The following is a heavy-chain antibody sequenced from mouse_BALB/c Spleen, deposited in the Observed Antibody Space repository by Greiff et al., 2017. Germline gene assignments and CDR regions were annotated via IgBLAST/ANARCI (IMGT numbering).Heavy chain of an antibody. V-gene: IGHV14-3*02. CDR3: ARSRIYDGPRGFAY. D-gene: IGHD2-3*01. CDR1: GFNINDNY. Sequence: VQLQQSGAELVKPGASVKLSCTASGFNINDNYMHWVKQRPEQGLEWIGRIDPANGNTKYDPKFQGKATITADTSSNTAYLQLSSLTSEDTAVYYCARSRIYDGPRGFAYWGQGTLVTVSA. CDR2: IDPANGNT. J-gene: IGHJ3*01.